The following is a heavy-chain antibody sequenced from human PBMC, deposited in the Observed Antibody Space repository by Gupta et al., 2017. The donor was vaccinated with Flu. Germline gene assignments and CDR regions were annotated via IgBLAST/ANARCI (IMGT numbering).Heavy chain of an antibody. CDR2: INPKGTIT. D-gene: IGHD2-15*01. Sequence: HWVRQAPGQGLEWLGRINPKGTITNYAQKFQGRVAITVAGDTPFSAVYMDLFNVQSDDTALYFCATVRYCNYGSCYMGLDSWGPGTQVTVSS. V-gene: IGHV1-2*06. J-gene: IGHJ4*02. CDR3: ATVRYCNYGSCYMGLDS.